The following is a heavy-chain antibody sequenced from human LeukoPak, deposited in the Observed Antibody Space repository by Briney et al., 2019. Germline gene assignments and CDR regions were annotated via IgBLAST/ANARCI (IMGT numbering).Heavy chain of an antibody. J-gene: IGHJ4*02. CDR2: IRYDGSNT. D-gene: IGHD5-12*01. CDR3: AKNRWGSVATPDS. CDR1: GFSFSEYD. Sequence: PGGSLRLSCAASGFSFSEYDIHWVRLAPGKGIEGVTFIRYDGSNTYSESVTGRFTISRDNSKNTVYLQMNSLAIEDTAIYYCAKNRWGSVATPDSWGQGTVVTVSS. V-gene: IGHV3-30*02.